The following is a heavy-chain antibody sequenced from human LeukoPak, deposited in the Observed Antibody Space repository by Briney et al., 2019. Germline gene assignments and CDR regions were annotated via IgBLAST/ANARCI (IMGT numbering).Heavy chain of an antibody. J-gene: IGHJ4*02. CDR3: ARQGIVGATWEGLTIIDY. CDR1: GGSISSSSYY. CDR2: IYYSGST. Sequence: PSETLSLTCTVSGGSISSSSYYWGWIRQPPGKGLEWIGSIYYSGSTYYNPSLKSRVTISVDTSKNQFSLKLSSVTAADTAVYYCARQGIVGATWEGLTIIDYWGQGTLVTVSS. D-gene: IGHD1-26*01. V-gene: IGHV4-39*01.